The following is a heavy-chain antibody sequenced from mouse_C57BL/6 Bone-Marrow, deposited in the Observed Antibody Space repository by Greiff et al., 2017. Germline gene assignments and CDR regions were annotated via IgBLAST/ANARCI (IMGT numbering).Heavy chain of an antibody. Sequence: QVQLKQSGAELVRPGTSVKVSCKASGYAFTNYLIEWVKQRPGQGLEWIGVINPGRGGTNYNEKFKGKATLTADKSSSTAYMQLSSLTSEDSAVYFCARSDGSSFWYFDVWGTGTTVTVSS. CDR1: GYAFTNYL. V-gene: IGHV1-54*01. CDR2: INPGRGGT. J-gene: IGHJ1*03. D-gene: IGHD1-1*01. CDR3: ARSDGSSFWYFDV.